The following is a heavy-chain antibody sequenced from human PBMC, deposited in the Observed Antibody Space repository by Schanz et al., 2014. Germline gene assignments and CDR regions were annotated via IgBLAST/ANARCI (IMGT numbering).Heavy chain of an antibody. CDR3: ARDIQYHYDTSGPVGAFDI. CDR2: ISPKSGGR. J-gene: IGHJ3*02. Sequence: QVQLVQSGAEVKKPGASVKVSCKTSGYTFTGYYIHWVRQAPGQGLEWMGRISPKSGGRNYAQKFQGRVTMTRDTSISTAYMELSRLVYDDTAVYYCARDIQYHYDTSGPVGAFDIWGQGTVVTVSS. CDR1: GYTFTGYY. D-gene: IGHD3-22*01. V-gene: IGHV1-2*06.